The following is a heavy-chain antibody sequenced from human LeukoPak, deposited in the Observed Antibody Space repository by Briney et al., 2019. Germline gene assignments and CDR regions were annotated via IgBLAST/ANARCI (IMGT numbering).Heavy chain of an antibody. CDR2: IYYSGST. CDR3: AKGPKQLLVGSRGYYFDS. V-gene: IGHV4-39*07. J-gene: IGHJ4*02. Sequence: PSETLSLTCIVSGGSISSSSYYWGWIRQPPGKGLEWIGSIYYSGSTYYNPSLKSRVTISVDRSKNQFSLKLTSVTAADTAVYYCAKGPKQLLVGSRGYYFDSWGQGTLVTVSS. D-gene: IGHD6-13*01. CDR1: GGSISSSSYY.